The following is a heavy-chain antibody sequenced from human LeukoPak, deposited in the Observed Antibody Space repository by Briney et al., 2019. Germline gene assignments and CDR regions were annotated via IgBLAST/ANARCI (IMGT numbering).Heavy chain of an antibody. V-gene: IGHV1-3*04. CDR1: GYTFTSYA. D-gene: IGHD3-22*01. CDR2: INTGNGNT. J-gene: IGHJ6*02. CDR3: ARGSPNYYDSSSYYGMDV. Sequence: ASVKVSCKASGYTFTSYAMHWVRQAPGQRLEWMGWINTGNGNTKYSQKFQGRVTITRDTSASTAYMELSSLRSEDTAVYYCARGSPNYYDSSSYYGMDVWGQGTTVTVSS.